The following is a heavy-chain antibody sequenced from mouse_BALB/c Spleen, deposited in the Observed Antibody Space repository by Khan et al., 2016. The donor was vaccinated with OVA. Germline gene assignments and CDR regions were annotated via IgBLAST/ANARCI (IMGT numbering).Heavy chain of an antibody. J-gene: IGHJ4*01. CDR3: MIYAMDY. CDR1: GFTFSGFW. CDR2: INSDGSVI. Sequence: EVQLLETGGGLVQFGGSRGLSCEGSGFTFSGFWMSWVRQTPGKTLEWNGDINSDGSVINYAPSIKDRFTIFRDNDKSTLYLQMSNVRSEDTATXFCMIYAMDYWGQGTSVTVSS. V-gene: IGHV11-2*02.